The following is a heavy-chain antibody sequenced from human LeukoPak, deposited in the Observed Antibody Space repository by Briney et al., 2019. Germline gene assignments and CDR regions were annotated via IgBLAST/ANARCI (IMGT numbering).Heavy chain of an antibody. D-gene: IGHD3-3*01. J-gene: IGHJ6*02. CDR3: ARASLRFLEWLLPRRDYYYYGMDV. Sequence: ASVTVSCTASGYTFTSYAMHWVRQAPGQRLEWMGWINAGNGNTKYSQKFQGRVTITRDTSASTAYMELSSLRSEDTAVYYCARASLRFLEWLLPRRDYYYYGMDVWGQGTTVTVSS. V-gene: IGHV1-3*01. CDR2: INAGNGNT. CDR1: GYTFTSYA.